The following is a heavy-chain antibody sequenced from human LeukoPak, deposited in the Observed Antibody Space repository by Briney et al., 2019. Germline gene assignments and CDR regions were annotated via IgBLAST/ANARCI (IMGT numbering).Heavy chain of an antibody. D-gene: IGHD6-19*01. V-gene: IGHV1-3*01. CDR2: VNAGDGNT. J-gene: IGHJ4*02. CDR3: ARAPSSGWYYDY. Sequence: ASVKVSCKVSGYTLTELSMHWVRQAPGQGLEWMGWVNAGDGNTKYSQKFQGRVTITRDTSASTAYMELSSLTSEDTAVYYCARAPSSGWYYDYWGQGALVTVSS. CDR1: GYTLTELS.